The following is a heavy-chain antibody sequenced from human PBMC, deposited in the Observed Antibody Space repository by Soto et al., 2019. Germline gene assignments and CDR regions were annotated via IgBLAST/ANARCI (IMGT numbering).Heavy chain of an antibody. Sequence: QVQLVQSGAEVKKPGSSVKVSCKTSGVSFNNNGIGWVRQAPGHGLEWMGGVSPPFRTSNYARKFQGRISITADASTGTVNMELSSLTSEDTAQYYCARVLYYGSGSYSPYGMDVWGHGTTVTDSS. CDR3: ARVLYYGSGSYSPYGMDV. D-gene: IGHD3-10*01. CDR2: VSPPFRTS. CDR1: GVSFNNNG. J-gene: IGHJ6*02. V-gene: IGHV1-69*01.